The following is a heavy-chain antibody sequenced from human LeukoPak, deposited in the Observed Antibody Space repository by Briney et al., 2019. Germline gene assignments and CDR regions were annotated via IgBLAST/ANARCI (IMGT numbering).Heavy chain of an antibody. CDR2: IYYSGTA. V-gene: IGHV4-39*07. Sequence: SETLSLTCTVSGGSISSDNYYWGWVRQPPGKGLEWIGNIYYSGTAYYNPSLKSRVTISVDTSKNQFSLKLSSVTAADTAVYYCARDKMGYGMDVWGQGTTVTVSS. CDR3: ARDKMGYGMDV. D-gene: IGHD5-24*01. J-gene: IGHJ6*02. CDR1: GGSISSDNYY.